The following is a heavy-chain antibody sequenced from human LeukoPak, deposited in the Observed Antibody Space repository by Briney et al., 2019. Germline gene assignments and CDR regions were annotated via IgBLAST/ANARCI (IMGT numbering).Heavy chain of an antibody. V-gene: IGHV7-4-1*02. CDR3: ARGGDDIVVVVAASGWFDL. CDR2: INTNTGNP. Sequence: EASVKVSCKASGYTFTSYAMNWVRQAPGQGLEWMGWINTNTGNPTYAQGFTGRFVFSLDTSVSTAYLQISSLKAEDTAVYYCARGGDDIVVVVAASGWFDLWGQGTLVTVSS. CDR1: GYTFTSYA. J-gene: IGHJ5*02. D-gene: IGHD2-15*01.